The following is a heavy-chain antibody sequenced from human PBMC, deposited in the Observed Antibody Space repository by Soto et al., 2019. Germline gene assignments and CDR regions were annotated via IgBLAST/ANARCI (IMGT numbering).Heavy chain of an antibody. J-gene: IGHJ4*02. Sequence: AAVKVSCNASGSTFTSYDINCVRQATGQGVEWMGWINAGNGNTKYSQKFQGRVTITRDTSASTAYMELSSLRSEDTAVYYCARGLPLAADYWGQGTLVTVSS. V-gene: IGHV1-3*01. CDR2: INAGNGNT. CDR1: GSTFTSYD. CDR3: ARGLPLAADY.